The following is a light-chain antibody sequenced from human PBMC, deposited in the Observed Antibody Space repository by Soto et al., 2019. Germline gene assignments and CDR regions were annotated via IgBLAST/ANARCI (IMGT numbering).Light chain of an antibody. CDR1: QSVSSSY. Sequence: IVFTQSPGTLSLSPGERATLSCRASQSVSSSYLAWYQQKPGQAPRLLIYGASSRATGIPDRFSGSGSGTDFTLTISRLEPEDFAVYYCQQYGSSPAWTFGQGTKV. V-gene: IGKV3-20*01. CDR3: QQYGSSPAWT. CDR2: GAS. J-gene: IGKJ1*01.